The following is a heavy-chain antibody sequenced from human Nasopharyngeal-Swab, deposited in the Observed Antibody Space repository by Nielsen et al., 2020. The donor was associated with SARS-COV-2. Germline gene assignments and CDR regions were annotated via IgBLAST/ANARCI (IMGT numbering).Heavy chain of an antibody. Sequence: SLKISCAASGFTFENYAMHWVRQPPGKGLEWVSGITWNSGNKGYAESVQGRFTISRDNAKNSLYLQMNSLRAEDTAVYYCARDVYCGGGDCYFDAIDIWGQGTMVTVSS. V-gene: IGHV3-9*01. CDR3: ARDVYCGGGDCYFDAIDI. CDR2: ITWNSGNK. J-gene: IGHJ3*02. D-gene: IGHD2-21*01. CDR1: GFTFENYA.